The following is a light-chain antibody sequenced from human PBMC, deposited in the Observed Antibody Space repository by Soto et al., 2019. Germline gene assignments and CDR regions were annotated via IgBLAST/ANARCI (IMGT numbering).Light chain of an antibody. CDR1: SGDIGSYNR. V-gene: IGLV2-8*01. J-gene: IGLJ1*01. Sequence: QSALTQPASVSGSPGQSITISCTGTSGDIGSYNRVSWYQQHPGKAPKVMIYDVSKRPSGVPDRFSGSKSGNTASLTVSALQAEDEADYYCSSYTDRNNLVFGTGTKVTVL. CDR3: SSYTDRNNLV. CDR2: DVS.